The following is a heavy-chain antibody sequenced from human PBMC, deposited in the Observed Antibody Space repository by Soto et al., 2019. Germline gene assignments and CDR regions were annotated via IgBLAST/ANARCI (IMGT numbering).Heavy chain of an antibody. Sequence: PGESLKISCKGSGYSFTSYWIGWVRQMPGKGLGWMGIIYPGDSDTRYSPSFQGQVTISADKSINTAYLQWSSLKASDTAMYYCARQYRTNGVCYLDYWGQGTLVTVSS. D-gene: IGHD2-8*01. V-gene: IGHV5-51*01. CDR3: ARQYRTNGVCYLDY. CDR2: IYPGDSDT. J-gene: IGHJ4*02. CDR1: GYSFTSYW.